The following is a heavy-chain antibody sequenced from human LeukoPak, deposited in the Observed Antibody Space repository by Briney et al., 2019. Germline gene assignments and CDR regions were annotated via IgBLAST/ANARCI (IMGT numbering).Heavy chain of an antibody. J-gene: IGHJ4*02. Sequence: TGGSLRLSCAASGITLISYNMNWVRQAPGKGLEWVSSISSDSNYIYYADSVKGRFTISRDNAKNSLYLQMNSLRAEDTAVYYCATYRQVLLPFESWGQGTLVTVSS. CDR1: GITLISYN. V-gene: IGHV3-21*01. D-gene: IGHD2-8*02. CDR2: ISSDSNYI. CDR3: ATYRQVLLPFES.